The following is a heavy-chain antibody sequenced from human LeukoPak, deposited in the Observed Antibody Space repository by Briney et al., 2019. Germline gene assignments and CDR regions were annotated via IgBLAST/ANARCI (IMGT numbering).Heavy chain of an antibody. CDR1: GASVSGSNYY. CDR2: IYSSGST. Sequence: SETLSLTCAVSGASVSGSNYYWGWIRQPPGKGLEWIGNIYSSGSTYYNASLQSRVTISIDTSKNQFSLRLNSVTAADTAVYYCARDGRISWFVLWGQGTLVTVSS. CDR3: ARDGRISWFVL. J-gene: IGHJ5*02. V-gene: IGHV4-39*07.